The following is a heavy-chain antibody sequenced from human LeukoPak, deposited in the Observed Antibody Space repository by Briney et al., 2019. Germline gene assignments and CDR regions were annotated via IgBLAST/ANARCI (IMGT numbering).Heavy chain of an antibody. V-gene: IGHV4-34*01. Sequence: SETLSLTCGVYGGSFSGYYWSWIRQPPGKGLEWIGQIHHSGSANYNPSLRSRVAISIDTSKTQFSLKLSSVTAADTAVYYCARARDYGDSPFDYWGQGTLVTVSS. D-gene: IGHD4-17*01. CDR3: ARARDYGDSPFDY. J-gene: IGHJ4*02. CDR2: IHHSGSA. CDR1: GGSFSGYY.